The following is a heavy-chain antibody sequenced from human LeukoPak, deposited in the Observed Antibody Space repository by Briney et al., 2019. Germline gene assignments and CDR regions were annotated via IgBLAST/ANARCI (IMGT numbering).Heavy chain of an antibody. CDR3: ARGRYSAGDNWFDP. Sequence: AETLTLTCTVSGGSITRSYWSWIRQSPGKGLEWIGFIHYTGSTNYNPSLKSRVTMSIDTSKNTLSLKLSSVTAADTAVYYCARGRYSAGDNWFDPWGQGALVTVSS. D-gene: IGHD3-9*01. CDR1: GGSITRSY. J-gene: IGHJ5*02. CDR2: IHYTGST. V-gene: IGHV4-59*12.